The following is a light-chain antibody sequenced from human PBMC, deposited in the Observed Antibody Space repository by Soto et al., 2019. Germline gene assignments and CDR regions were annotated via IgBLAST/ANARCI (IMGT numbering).Light chain of an antibody. CDR1: NIGSKS. J-gene: IGLJ2*01. CDR2: SDS. Sequence: SYELTQPPSVSVAPGKTARFTCGGNNIGSKSVHWYQQKPGQAPVLVIYSDSDRPSGIPDRFSGSNSGNTATLTISRVEAGDEADYYCQVWDSSSDHLVFGGGTKLTVL. V-gene: IGLV3-21*04. CDR3: QVWDSSSDHLV.